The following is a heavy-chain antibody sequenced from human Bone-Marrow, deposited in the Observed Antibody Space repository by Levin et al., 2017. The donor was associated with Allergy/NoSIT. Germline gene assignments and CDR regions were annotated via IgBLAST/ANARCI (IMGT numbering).Heavy chain of an antibody. J-gene: IGHJ4*02. D-gene: IGHD2-15*01. CDR1: GGSISSNIYY. CDR3: ARQRQPEYCSGGSCYSLDY. Sequence: SETLSLTCTVSGGSISSNIYYWGWIRQPPGKGLEWIGSIYYTGSTYYNPSLKSRVTISVDTSKNQFSLKLSSVTAADTAVYYCARQRQPEYCSGGSCYSLDYWGQGTLVTVSS. V-gene: IGHV4-39*01. CDR2: IYYTGST.